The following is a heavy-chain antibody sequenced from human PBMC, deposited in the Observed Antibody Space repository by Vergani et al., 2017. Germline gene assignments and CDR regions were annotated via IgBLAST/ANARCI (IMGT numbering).Heavy chain of an antibody. J-gene: IGHJ4*02. Sequence: QLQLQESGPGLVKPSGTLSLTCSVTGGSFFNSRYYWGWLRHPPGKGLEWIGSMDYNGRAYYTPPLRRRVAISIDTSQMQFSLKLYSLTAADTAIYYCARHVTQDYYNDSDYFDYWGLGTLVTVSS. V-gene: IGHV4-39*01. CDR3: ARHVTQDYYNDSDYFDY. CDR2: MDYNGRA. D-gene: IGHD3-22*01. CDR1: GGSFFNSRYY.